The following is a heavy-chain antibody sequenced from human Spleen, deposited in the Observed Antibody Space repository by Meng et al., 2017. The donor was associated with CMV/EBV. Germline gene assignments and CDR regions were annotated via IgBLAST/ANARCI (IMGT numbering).Heavy chain of an antibody. Sequence: VQLQQWGAVLLKPSATLSLTCAVNGGSFSGYYWSWIRQPPGKGLEWIGEINHSGSTNYNPSLKSRVTISVDTSKNQFSLKLSSVTAADTAVYYCARGLPGLAARPGRWFDPWGQGTLVTVSS. V-gene: IGHV4-34*01. CDR1: GGSFSGYY. J-gene: IGHJ5*02. D-gene: IGHD6-6*01. CDR2: INHSGST. CDR3: ARGLPGLAARPGRWFDP.